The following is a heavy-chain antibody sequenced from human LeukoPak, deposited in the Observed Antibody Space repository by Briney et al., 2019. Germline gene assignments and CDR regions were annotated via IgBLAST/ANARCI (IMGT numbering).Heavy chain of an antibody. CDR1: GFTLSSYW. J-gene: IGHJ3*02. CDR2: ISGSGGST. D-gene: IGHD5-24*01. Sequence: PGGSLRLSCAASGFTLSSYWMSWVRQAPGKGLEWVSAISGSGGSTYYADSVKGRFTISRDNSKNTLYLQMNSLRAEDTAVYYCAKDSNRDGYNFHDAFDIWGQGTMVTVSS. V-gene: IGHV3-23*01. CDR3: AKDSNRDGYNFHDAFDI.